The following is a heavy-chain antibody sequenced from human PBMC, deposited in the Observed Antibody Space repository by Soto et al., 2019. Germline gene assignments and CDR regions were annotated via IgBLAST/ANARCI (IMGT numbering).Heavy chain of an antibody. Sequence: EVQLVESGGGLVQPGGSLRLSCAASGFTFSSYSMNWFRQAPGKGLEWVSYISSSSSTIYYADSVKGRFTNSGDNGKNSLYLQMNSLRAEDTAVYYCARGSYDFWSGYYRSYYYYMDVWGKGTTVTVSS. V-gene: IGHV3-48*01. D-gene: IGHD3-3*01. J-gene: IGHJ6*03. CDR2: ISSSSSTI. CDR3: ARGSYDFWSGYYRSYYYYMDV. CDR1: GFTFSSYS.